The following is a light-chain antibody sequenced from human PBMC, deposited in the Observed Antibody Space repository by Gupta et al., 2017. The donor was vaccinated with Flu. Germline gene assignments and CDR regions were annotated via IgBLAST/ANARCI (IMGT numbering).Light chain of an antibody. CDR1: QSVNNNL. Sequence: EIVLRQSPSIVSLSPGERATLSCRASQSVNNNLLTWYQQKPGQAPRLLIYGASSRATGIPDRFSDSGSGTDFTLTIIRLEPADFALYSTQHEGISVYTYGQGTKLEIK. CDR2: GAS. CDR3: QHEGISVYT. J-gene: IGKJ2*01. V-gene: IGKV3-20*01.